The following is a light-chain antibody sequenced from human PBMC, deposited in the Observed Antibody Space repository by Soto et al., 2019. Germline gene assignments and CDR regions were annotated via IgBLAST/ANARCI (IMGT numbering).Light chain of an antibody. CDR2: CAA. V-gene: IGKV3-20*01. Sequence: EIVLTQSPATLSLYPGERATLSCRASQTGSNGYLAWYQQKPGQAPRLLIFCAANRATGSPARFSGSGSGTGDSIPVISRVAHEDFAVYYCQHCGRSPLTFGGGTKV. J-gene: IGKJ4*01. CDR1: QTGSNGY. CDR3: QHCGRSPLT.